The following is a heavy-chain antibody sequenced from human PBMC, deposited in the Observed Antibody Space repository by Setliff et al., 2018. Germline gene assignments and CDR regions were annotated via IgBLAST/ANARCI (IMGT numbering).Heavy chain of an antibody. V-gene: IGHV4-59*01. CDR2: ISSSGGT. Sequence: SETLSLTCTVSGGSISGFAWNWIRQFPGKRLEWIGEISSSGGTLYTPSLRSRVSMSVDTSRNQFSLNLTSMTAADTAVYYCARLYYNFWSGYFWEHAQFDPWGQGTLVTVSS. CDR1: GGSISGFA. D-gene: IGHD3-3*01. CDR3: ARLYYNFWSGYFWEHAQFDP. J-gene: IGHJ5*02.